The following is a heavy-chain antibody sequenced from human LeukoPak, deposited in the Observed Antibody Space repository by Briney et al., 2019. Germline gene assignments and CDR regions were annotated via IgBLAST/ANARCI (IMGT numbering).Heavy chain of an antibody. D-gene: IGHD6-19*01. Sequence: SGPALVKPTQTLTLTCTFSGFSLSTSGMCVSWIRQPPVKALEWLARSGWDDDKYYSTSQKTRLPISKDTSKNQVLLTMTNLDHVDTATYYCARMAGTPLIDYWGQGTLVTVSS. CDR3: ARMAGTPLIDY. J-gene: IGHJ4*02. CDR2: SGWDDDK. V-gene: IGHV2-70*11. CDR1: GFSLSTSGMC.